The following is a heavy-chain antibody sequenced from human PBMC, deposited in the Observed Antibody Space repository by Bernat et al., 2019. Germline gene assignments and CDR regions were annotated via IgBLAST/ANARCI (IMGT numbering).Heavy chain of an antibody. CDR1: GYTFTSYA. J-gene: IGHJ5*02. Sequence: QVQLVQSGAEVKKPGASVKVSCKASGYTFTSYAMHWVRQAPGQRLEWMGWINAGNGNTKYSQKFQGRVTMTRDTSASTAYMELSSLRSEDTAVYYCARGDDFRGIDPWGQGTLVTVSS. CDR3: ARGDDFRGIDP. V-gene: IGHV1-3*01. CDR2: INAGNGNT. D-gene: IGHD4-11*01.